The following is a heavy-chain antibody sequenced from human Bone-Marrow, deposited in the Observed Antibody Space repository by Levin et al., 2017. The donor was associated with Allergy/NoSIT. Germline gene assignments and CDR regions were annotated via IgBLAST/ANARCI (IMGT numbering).Heavy chain of an antibody. V-gene: IGHV3-11*05. Sequence: GESLKISCVASGFTFSDFYMSWIRQAPGKGLEWVSYISSSASDTKYADSVKGRFTISRDNAKNSLYLQMNSLRAEDTAVYYCARDLSRVLIIPAASDDTFDIWGQGTMVTVSS. CDR2: ISSSASDT. D-gene: IGHD2-2*01. CDR3: ARDLSRVLIIPAASDDTFDI. CDR1: GFTFSDFY. J-gene: IGHJ3*02.